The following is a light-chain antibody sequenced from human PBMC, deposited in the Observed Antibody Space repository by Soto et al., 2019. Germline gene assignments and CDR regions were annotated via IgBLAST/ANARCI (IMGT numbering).Light chain of an antibody. CDR1: QSVSSSY. CDR3: QQYGSSPKT. J-gene: IGKJ1*01. CDR2: GAS. Sequence: VLTHAPGTLSLSPGERATLSCRASQSVSSSYLAWYQQKPGQAPRLLIYGASSRATGIPDRFSGSGSGTDFTLTISRLEPEDFAVYYCQQYGSSPKTFGQGTKVDIK. V-gene: IGKV3-20*01.